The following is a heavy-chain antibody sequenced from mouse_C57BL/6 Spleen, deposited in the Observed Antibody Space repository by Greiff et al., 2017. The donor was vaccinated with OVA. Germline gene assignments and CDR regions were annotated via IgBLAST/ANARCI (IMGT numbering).Heavy chain of an antibody. CDR1: GFTFSSYA. J-gene: IGHJ2*01. CDR3: AREELGFDY. D-gene: IGHD4-1*01. Sequence: DVKLVESGGGLVKPGGSLKLSCAASGFTFSSYAMSWVRQTPEKRLEWVATISDGGSYTYYPDNVKGRFTISRDNAKHNLYLQMSHLKSEDTSMYYCAREELGFDYWGQGTTLTVSS. CDR2: ISDGGSYT. V-gene: IGHV5-4*01.